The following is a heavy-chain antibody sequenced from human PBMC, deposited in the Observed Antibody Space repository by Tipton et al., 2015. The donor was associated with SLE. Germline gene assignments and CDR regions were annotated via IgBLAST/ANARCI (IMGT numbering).Heavy chain of an antibody. V-gene: IGHV4-34*01. CDR3: ARGVATFKD. CDR1: GGSFSGFY. Sequence: TLSLTCAVYGGSFSGFYWSWIRQPPGKGLEWIGEINHSGSTNYNPSLKSRVTMSVDTSKNQFSLKLSSVTAADTAVYYCARGVATFKDWGQGSLVTVSS. D-gene: IGHD5-12*01. CDR2: INHSGST. J-gene: IGHJ4*02.